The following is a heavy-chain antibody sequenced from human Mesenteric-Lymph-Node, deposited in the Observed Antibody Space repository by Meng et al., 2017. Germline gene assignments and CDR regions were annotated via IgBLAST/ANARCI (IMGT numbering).Heavy chain of an antibody. V-gene: IGHV1-18*01. Sequence: ASVKVSCKASGYTFTSYGISWVRQAPGQGLEWMGWISAYNGNTNYAQKLQGRVTMTRDTSISTAYMELSRLRSDDTAVYYCARENRYSRYGYFDYWGHGTLVTVSS. CDR3: ARENRYSRYGYFDY. CDR2: ISAYNGNT. D-gene: IGHD2-2*01. CDR1: GYTFTSYG. J-gene: IGHJ4*01.